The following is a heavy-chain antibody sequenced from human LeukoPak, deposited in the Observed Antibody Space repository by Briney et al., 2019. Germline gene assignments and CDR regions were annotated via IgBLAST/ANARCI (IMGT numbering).Heavy chain of an antibody. CDR3: ASTLVGATNPFDY. V-gene: IGHV4-59*08. J-gene: IGHJ4*02. CDR2: IYYSGST. D-gene: IGHD1-26*01. Sequence: SETLSLTCTVSGGSISSYYWSWIRQPPGKGLEWIGYIYYSGSTNYKPSLKSRVTISVDTSKNHFSLKLSSVTAADTAVYYCASTLVGATNPFDYWGQGTLVTVSS. CDR1: GGSISSYY.